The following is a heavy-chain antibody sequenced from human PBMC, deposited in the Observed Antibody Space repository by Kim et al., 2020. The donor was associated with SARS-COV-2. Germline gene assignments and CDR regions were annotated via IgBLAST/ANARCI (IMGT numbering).Heavy chain of an antibody. D-gene: IGHD3-3*01. CDR1: GFTFSDYY. CDR2: ISSSSSYT. CDR3: ARVGTPQGATIFGVDPDFDY. J-gene: IGHJ4*02. V-gene: IGHV3-11*05. Sequence: GGSLRLSCAASGFTFSDYYMSWIRQAPGKGLEWVSYISSSSSYTNYADSVKGRFTISRDNAKNSLYLQMNSLRAEDTAVYYCARVGTPQGATIFGVDPDFDYWGQGTLVTVSS.